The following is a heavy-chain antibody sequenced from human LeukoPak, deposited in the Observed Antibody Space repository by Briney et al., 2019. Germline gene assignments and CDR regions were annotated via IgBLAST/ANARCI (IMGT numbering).Heavy chain of an antibody. CDR2: INPNSGGT. Sequence: ASVKVSCKSSGYTFTGYYMHWVRQAPGQGFEWMGWINPNSGGTNYAQKFQGRVTMTRDTSISTAYMELSRLRSDDTAVYYCARGSDYGDYEDYWGQGTLVTVSS. CDR3: ARGSDYGDYEDY. J-gene: IGHJ4*02. CDR1: GYTFTGYY. D-gene: IGHD4-17*01. V-gene: IGHV1-2*02.